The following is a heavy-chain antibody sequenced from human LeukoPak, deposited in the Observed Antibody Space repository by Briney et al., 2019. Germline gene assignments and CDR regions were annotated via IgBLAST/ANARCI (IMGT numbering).Heavy chain of an antibody. CDR2: IYHSGST. CDR1: GGSFSGYY. D-gene: IGHD3-10*01. Sequence: SETLSLTCAVYGGSFSGYYWSWIRQPPGKGLEWIGEIYHSGSTNYNTNYSPSLKSRVTISVDTSKNQFSLKLTSVTAADTAVYYCASWAMVRGVRVDYWGRGTLVTVSS. J-gene: IGHJ4*02. V-gene: IGHV4-34*01. CDR3: ASWAMVRGVRVDY.